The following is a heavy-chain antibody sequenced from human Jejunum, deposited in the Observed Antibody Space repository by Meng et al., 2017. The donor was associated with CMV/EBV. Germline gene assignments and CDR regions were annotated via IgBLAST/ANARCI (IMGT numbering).Heavy chain of an antibody. CDR1: YTFNDYY. J-gene: IGHJ4*02. CDR2: LNPYTGDT. V-gene: IGHV1-2*02. Sequence: YTFNDYYVHWVRQAPGQGLEWMGYLNPYTGDTNYAQKFQGRVTMTRDTSTNTAYMELTRLRSDDTALYYCAKDAGSFLDYYFDYWGQGTRVTVSS. CDR3: AKDAGSFLDYYFDY. D-gene: IGHD1-26*01.